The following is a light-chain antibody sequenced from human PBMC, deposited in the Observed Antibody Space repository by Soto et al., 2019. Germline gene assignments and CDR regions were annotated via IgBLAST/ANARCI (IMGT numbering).Light chain of an antibody. CDR1: QSVSSSY. CDR3: QQYGSSPT. J-gene: IGKJ4*01. CDR2: GAS. Sequence: EIVLTQSPGTVSLSPGERATLSCRASQSVSSSYLAWYQKKPDQAPRLLIYGASSRATGIPDRFTASGSGTDFTLTISRLEPEDSAVYYCQQYGSSPTFGGGTKVEIK. V-gene: IGKV3-20*01.